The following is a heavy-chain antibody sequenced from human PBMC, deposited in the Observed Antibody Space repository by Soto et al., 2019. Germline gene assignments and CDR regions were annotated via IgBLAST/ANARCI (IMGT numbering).Heavy chain of an antibody. D-gene: IGHD2-15*01. CDR3: ARDIVVGGRSLNY. V-gene: IGHV3-7*01. CDR1: GFTFRSYW. J-gene: IGHJ4*02. CDR2: IKGDGSEK. Sequence: QTGGSLRLSCVASGFTFRSYWMTWVRQAPGKGLEWVANIKGDGSEKYFADSVQGRFTISRDNAKNSLYLQMNSLRDEDTAVYYCARDIVVGGRSLNYWGPGTLVTVSS.